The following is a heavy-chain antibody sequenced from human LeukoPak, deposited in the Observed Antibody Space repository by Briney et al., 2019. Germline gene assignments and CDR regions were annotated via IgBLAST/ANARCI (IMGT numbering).Heavy chain of an antibody. D-gene: IGHD3-3*01. V-gene: IGHV4-38-2*02. CDR2: IYYSGST. CDR3: ARSAAYDFWSGYFSPSYYYMDV. Sequence: SETLSLTCTVSGYSISSGYYWGWIRQPPGKGLEWIGSIYYSGSTYYNPSLKSRVTISVDTSKNQFSLKLSSVTAADTAVYYCARSAAYDFWSGYFSPSYYYMDVWGKGTTVTVSS. J-gene: IGHJ6*03. CDR1: GYSISSGYY.